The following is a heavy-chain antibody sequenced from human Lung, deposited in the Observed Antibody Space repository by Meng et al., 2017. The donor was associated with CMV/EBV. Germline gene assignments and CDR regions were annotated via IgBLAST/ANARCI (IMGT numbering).Heavy chain of an antibody. CDR1: GGSFSHNY. CDR2: VNHRGSS. V-gene: IGHV4-34*01. CDR3: AREAAGDYDSSGPVDY. D-gene: IGHD3-22*01. Sequence: SQTLSLTXAVSGGSFSHNYWSWIRQPPGKGLEWIGEVNHRGSSNYNPSLMSRVTISVDTSKKQCSLKMSSVTAADTAVYYCAREAAGDYDSSGPVDYWGQGTLVTVSS. J-gene: IGHJ4*02.